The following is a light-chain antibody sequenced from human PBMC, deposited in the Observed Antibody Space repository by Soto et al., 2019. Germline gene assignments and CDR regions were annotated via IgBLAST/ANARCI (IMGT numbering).Light chain of an antibody. CDR1: QSVSSY. CDR2: DAS. Sequence: EIVLTQSPGTLSLSPGERATLSCRASQSVSSYLAWYQQKPGQAPRLLIYDASNRATGIPARFSGSGSGTDFTPTISSLEPEDFAVYYCQQRSNWTFGQGTKVDI. CDR3: QQRSNWT. J-gene: IGKJ1*01. V-gene: IGKV3-11*01.